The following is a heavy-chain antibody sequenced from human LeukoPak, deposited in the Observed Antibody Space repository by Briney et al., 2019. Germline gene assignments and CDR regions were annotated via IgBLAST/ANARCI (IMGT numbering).Heavy chain of an antibody. Sequence: GGSLRLSCAASGFTFSNYNMSWVRQAPGKGLEWFSGISASGGSTYYADSVKGRFTISRDNSKSTLYLQMNSLRAEDTALYYCACTYHSDDNGGYWGQGNLVTVSS. D-gene: IGHD4-23*01. J-gene: IGHJ4*02. CDR2: ISASGGST. CDR3: ACTYHSDDNGGY. CDR1: GFTFSNYN. V-gene: IGHV3-23*01.